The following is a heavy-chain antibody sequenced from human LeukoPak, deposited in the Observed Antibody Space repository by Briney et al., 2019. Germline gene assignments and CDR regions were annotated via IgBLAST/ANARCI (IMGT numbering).Heavy chain of an antibody. V-gene: IGHV1-18*01. J-gene: IGHJ6*02. D-gene: IGHD2-2*01. Sequence: ASVKVSCKASGYTFTSYGISWVRQAPGQGLEWMGWISAYNGNTNYAQKLQGRVTMTTDTSTSTAYMELRSLRSDDTAVYYCARDQIVVVPGDSSSSDYYYYYSMDVWGQGTTVTVSS. CDR1: GYTFTSYG. CDR2: ISAYNGNT. CDR3: ARDQIVVVPGDSSSSDYYYYYSMDV.